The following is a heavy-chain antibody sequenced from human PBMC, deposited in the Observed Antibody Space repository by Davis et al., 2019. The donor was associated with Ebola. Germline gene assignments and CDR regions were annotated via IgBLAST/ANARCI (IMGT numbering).Heavy chain of an antibody. CDR1: GGSISSSSYY. CDR3: ARAVWGSGSGRVDY. J-gene: IGHJ4*02. D-gene: IGHD1-26*01. CDR2: IYYSGST. Sequence: PGGSLRLSCTVSGGSISSSSYYWGWIRQPPGKGLEWIGSIYYSGSTYYNPSLKSRVTISVDTSKNQFSLKLSSVTAADTAVYYCARAVWGSGSGRVDYWGQGTLVTVSS. V-gene: IGHV4-39*01.